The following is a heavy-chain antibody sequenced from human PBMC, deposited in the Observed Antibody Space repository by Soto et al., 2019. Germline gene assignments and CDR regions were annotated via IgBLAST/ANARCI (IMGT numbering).Heavy chain of an antibody. D-gene: IGHD1-7*01. Sequence: EVQLVESGGGLVQPGGSLRLSCAASGFTVSSNYMSWVRQAPGKGLECVSVLYSGGSTYYADSVKGRFTIYRDSSKNTLYLHMNSLRAEDTAVYYCAREPRNRIAGSTTSEDYWGQGTLVTVSS. CDR2: LYSGGST. CDR1: GFTVSSNY. V-gene: IGHV3-66*01. J-gene: IGHJ4*02. CDR3: AREPRNRIAGSTTSEDY.